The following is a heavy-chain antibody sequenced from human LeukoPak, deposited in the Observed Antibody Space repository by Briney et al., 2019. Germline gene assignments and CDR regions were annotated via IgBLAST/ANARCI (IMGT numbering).Heavy chain of an antibody. J-gene: IGHJ6*02. CDR2: MNPNSGNT. CDR3: ARAMVCYYYYGMDV. V-gene: IGHV1-8*01. CDR1: GYTFTSYD. Sequence: ASVKVSCKASGYTFTSYDINWVRQATGQGLEWMGWMNPNSGNTGYAQKFQGRVTMTRYTSISTAYMELSSLRSEDTAVYYCARAMVCYYYYGMDVWGQGTTVTVSS. D-gene: IGHD2-8*01.